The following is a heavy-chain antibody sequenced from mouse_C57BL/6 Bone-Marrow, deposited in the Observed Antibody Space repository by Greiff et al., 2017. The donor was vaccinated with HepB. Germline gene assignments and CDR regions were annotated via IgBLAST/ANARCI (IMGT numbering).Heavy chain of an antibody. D-gene: IGHD1-1*01. CDR2: ISDGGSYT. Sequence: EVHLVESGGGLVKPGGSLKLSCAASGFTFSSYAMSWVRQTPEKRLEWVATISDGGSYTYYPDNVKGRFTISRDNAKNNLYLQMSHLKSEDTAMYYCARDRAQFSTTPHWYFDVWGTGTTVTVSS. CDR3: ARDRAQFSTTPHWYFDV. CDR1: GFTFSSYA. V-gene: IGHV5-4*01. J-gene: IGHJ1*03.